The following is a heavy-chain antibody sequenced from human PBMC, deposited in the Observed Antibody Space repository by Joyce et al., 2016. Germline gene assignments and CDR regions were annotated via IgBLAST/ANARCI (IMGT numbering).Heavy chain of an antibody. CDR1: GGAFSNFT. CDR2: IIPFFGAA. V-gene: IGHV1-69*12. J-gene: IGHJ6*02. Sequence: QVLLVQSGATVKRPGSSLKVSCKSSGGAFSNFTVNWVRQAPGQRLEWMGGIIPFFGAAKYAEHFQGRGTLTAGVSTRTAFMELSSLTSADTAVYYCARGGTSSDHFFFYTLDIWGPGTTVIVSS. D-gene: IGHD1-14*01. CDR3: ARGGTSSDHFFFYTLDI.